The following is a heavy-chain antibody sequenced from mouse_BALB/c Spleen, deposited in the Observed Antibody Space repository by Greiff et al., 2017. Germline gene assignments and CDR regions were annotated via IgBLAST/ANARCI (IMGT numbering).Heavy chain of an antibody. Sequence: VQVVESGPELVKPGASVKISCKASGYSFTSYYIHWVKQRPGQGLEWIGWIFPGSGNTKYNEKFKGKATLTADTSSSTAYMQLSSLTSEDSAVYFCARYGNYVYFDYWGQGTTLTVSS. CDR3: ARYGNYVYFDY. J-gene: IGHJ2*01. CDR1: GYSFTSYY. D-gene: IGHD2-1*01. V-gene: IGHV1-66*01. CDR2: IFPGSGNT.